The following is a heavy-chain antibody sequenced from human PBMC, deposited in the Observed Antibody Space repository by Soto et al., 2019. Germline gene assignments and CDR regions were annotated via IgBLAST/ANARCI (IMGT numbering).Heavy chain of an antibody. J-gene: IGHJ6*02. CDR1: GVSVSSGDYY. CDR3: ARDSGGNSENYYGLDV. D-gene: IGHD1-1*01. CDR2: IDRSGST. V-gene: IGHV4-31*03. Sequence: QVQLQESGPGLVKPSQTLSLSCNVYGVSVSSGDYYWSWIRQHARGGLEWIGYIDRSGSTYYKPSLRGRVIMSVDTSTNQIYLRLLSVTAADTAMYYCARDSGGNSENYYGLDVWGHGTTVTVSS.